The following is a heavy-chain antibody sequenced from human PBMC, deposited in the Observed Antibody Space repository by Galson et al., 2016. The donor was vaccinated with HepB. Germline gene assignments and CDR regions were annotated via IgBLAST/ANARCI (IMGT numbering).Heavy chain of an antibody. V-gene: IGHV3-21*01. CDR3: ARDLPESSWFPDS. J-gene: IGHJ4*02. CDR2: ISSSSNFI. D-gene: IGHD6-19*01. CDR1: GFTFSSYA. Sequence: SLRLSCAASGFTFSSYALNWVRQAPGKGPEWVSYISSSSNFIYYADSVQGRFSISRDNAKHALYLQMNSLREEDTAVYYCARDLPESSWFPDSWGQVTLVTVSS.